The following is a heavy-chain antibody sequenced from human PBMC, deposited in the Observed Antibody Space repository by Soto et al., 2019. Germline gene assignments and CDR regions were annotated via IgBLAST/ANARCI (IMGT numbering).Heavy chain of an antibody. CDR2: IKQDGTDR. CDR1: GFSLSDYW. J-gene: IGHJ4*02. D-gene: IGHD6-19*01. CDR3: ARCRGWVHDY. V-gene: IGHV3-7*01. Sequence: EVQLVESGGGLVQPGGSLRLSCAASGFSLSDYWMNWVRQAPGKGLEWVAIIKQDGTDRYYVDSVKGRFTISRDNAKNSLYLQMSSQRVEDTALYYCARCRGWVHDYWGQGTRVTVSS.